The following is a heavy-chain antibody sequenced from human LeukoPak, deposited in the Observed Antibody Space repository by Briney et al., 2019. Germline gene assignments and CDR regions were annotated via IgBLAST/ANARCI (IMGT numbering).Heavy chain of an antibody. D-gene: IGHD1-1*01. J-gene: IGHJ4*02. CDR3: ARVNNWNDGGYFDY. CDR2: INWNGGST. CDR1: GFTFDDYG. V-gene: IGHV3-20*04. Sequence: PGGSLRLSCAASGFTFDDYGMSWVRQAPGKGLEWVSGINWNGGSTGYADSVKGRFTISRDNAKNSLYLQMNSLRAEDTALYYCARVNNWNDGGYFDYWGQGTLVTVSS.